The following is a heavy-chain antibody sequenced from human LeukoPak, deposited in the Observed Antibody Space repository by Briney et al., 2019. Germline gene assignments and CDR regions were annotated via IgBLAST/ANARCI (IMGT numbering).Heavy chain of an antibody. J-gene: IGHJ4*02. D-gene: IGHD3-22*01. CDR2: IIPIFGTA. V-gene: IGHV1-69*05. Sequence: ASVKVSCKASGGTFSSYAISWVRQAPGQGLEWMGGIIPIFGTANYAQKFRGRVTITTDESTSTAYMELSSLRSEDTAVYYCARAETYYYDSSGYLYWGQGTLVTVSS. CDR3: ARAETYYYDSSGYLY. CDR1: GGTFSSYA.